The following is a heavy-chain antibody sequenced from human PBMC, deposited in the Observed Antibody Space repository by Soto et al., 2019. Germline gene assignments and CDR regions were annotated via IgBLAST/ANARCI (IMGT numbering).Heavy chain of an antibody. CDR3: ARHDPHFN. CDR1: GFTFSSYA. D-gene: IGHD3-3*02. Sequence: QVQLVESGGGVVQPGRSLRLSCAASGFTFSSYAMHWVRQAPGKGLEWVAVISYDGSNKYYADSVKGRFTISRDNSKNTLYLQRNSLRAEGTAVYYCARHDPHFNCGQGTLVTVSS. CDR2: ISYDGSNK. V-gene: IGHV3-30-3*01. J-gene: IGHJ4*02.